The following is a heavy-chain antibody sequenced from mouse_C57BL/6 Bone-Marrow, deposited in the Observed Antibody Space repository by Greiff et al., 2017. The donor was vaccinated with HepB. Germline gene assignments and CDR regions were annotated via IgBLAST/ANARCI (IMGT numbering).Heavy chain of an antibody. CDR3: ARTDYDESAY. J-gene: IGHJ3*01. CDR2: IYPGSGST. D-gene: IGHD2-4*01. V-gene: IGHV1-55*01. CDR1: GYTFTSYW. Sequence: QVQLQQPGAELVEPGASVKMSCKASGYTFTSYWITWVKQRPGQGLEWIGDIYPGSGSTNYNEKFKSKATLTVDTSYSTAYMQRSSLTSEDSAVYYCARTDYDESAYWGQGTLVTVSA.